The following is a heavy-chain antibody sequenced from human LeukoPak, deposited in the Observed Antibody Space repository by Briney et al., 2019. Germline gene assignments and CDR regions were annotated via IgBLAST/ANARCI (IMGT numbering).Heavy chain of an antibody. V-gene: IGHV3-23*01. J-gene: IGHJ4*02. D-gene: IGHD1-26*01. CDR3: AKDYSGNYLKDY. CDR1: GFTFSSYA. CDR2: ISGTGGST. Sequence: QSGGSLRLSCAASGFTFSSYAMSWVRQAPGKGLEWVSSISGTGGSTYYADSVKGRFTISRDNSKNTLYLQMNSLRAEDTAVYYCAKDYSGNYLKDYWGQGTLVTASS.